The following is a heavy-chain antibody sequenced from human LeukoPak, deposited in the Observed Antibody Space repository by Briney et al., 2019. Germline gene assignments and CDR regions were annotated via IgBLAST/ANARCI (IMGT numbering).Heavy chain of an antibody. V-gene: IGHV4-38-2*02. Sequence: SETLSLTCTVSGYSISSGYYWDWIRQPPGKGLEWIGSISHSGNTYYNPSLKSRVTISVDTSKNQFSLKLSSVTAADTAVYYCARHFVVPAATRYCSGGSCYSENFDLWGRGTLVTVSS. CDR3: ARHFVVPAATRYCSGGSCYSENFDL. D-gene: IGHD2-15*01. CDR2: ISHSGNT. J-gene: IGHJ2*01. CDR1: GYSISSGYY.